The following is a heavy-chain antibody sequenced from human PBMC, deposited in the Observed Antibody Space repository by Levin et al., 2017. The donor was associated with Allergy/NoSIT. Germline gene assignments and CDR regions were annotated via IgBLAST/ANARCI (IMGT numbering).Heavy chain of an antibody. CDR2: IYPAESDT. Sequence: GESLKISCQHSGYSFTSYWIGWVRQMPGKGLEWMGIIYPAESDTRYSPSFQGQVTISVDKSISTAYLQWRSLKASDTAIYYCARATMTGLLAGFWGQGTLVTVSS. V-gene: IGHV5-51*01. CDR3: ARATMTGLLAGF. J-gene: IGHJ4*02. D-gene: IGHD3-22*01. CDR1: GYSFTSYW.